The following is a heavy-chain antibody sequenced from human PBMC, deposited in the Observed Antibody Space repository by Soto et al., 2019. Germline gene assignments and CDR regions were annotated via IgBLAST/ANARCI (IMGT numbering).Heavy chain of an antibody. J-gene: IGHJ6*02. D-gene: IGHD3-3*01. V-gene: IGHV5-51*01. CDR1: GYSFTSYW. CDR3: ARRPIFGVGIRDNGMDV. CDR2: IHPGDSDT. Sequence: EVQLVQSGAEVKKPGESLKISCKGSGYSFTSYWIAWVRQMPGKGLEWMGIIHPGDSDTRYSPSFQGQVTISADKSISTAYLHWSSLKASDTAMYYCARRPIFGVGIRDNGMDVWGQGTTVTVSS.